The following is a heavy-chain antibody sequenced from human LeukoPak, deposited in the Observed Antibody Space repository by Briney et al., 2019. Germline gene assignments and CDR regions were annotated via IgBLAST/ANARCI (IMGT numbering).Heavy chain of an antibody. Sequence: GGSLRLSCAVSGLTFSRYAMSWVRQAPGKGLEWVSAISESGSGTYYADSVKGRFTISRDNSKDTLPLQMNSLRAEDTAVYYCAKDIAQGYTFGSIEQDYWGQGTLVTVSS. V-gene: IGHV3-23*01. J-gene: IGHJ4*02. D-gene: IGHD5-18*01. CDR3: AKDIAQGYTFGSIEQDY. CDR2: ISESGSGT. CDR1: GLTFSRYA.